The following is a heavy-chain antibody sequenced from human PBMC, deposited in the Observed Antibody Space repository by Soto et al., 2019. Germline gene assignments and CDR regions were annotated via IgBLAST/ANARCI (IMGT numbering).Heavy chain of an antibody. J-gene: IGHJ4*02. V-gene: IGHV1-46*01. CDR2: INPSGGST. CDR1: GYTFTSYY. Sequence: ASVEVSCRASGYTFTSYYMHWVRQAPGQGLEWMGIINPSGGSTSYAQKFQGRVTMTRDTSTSTVYMELSSLRSEDTAVYYCARKLGYCTNGVCLPYYFDYWGQGTLVTVSS. CDR3: ARKLGYCTNGVCLPYYFDY. D-gene: IGHD2-8*01.